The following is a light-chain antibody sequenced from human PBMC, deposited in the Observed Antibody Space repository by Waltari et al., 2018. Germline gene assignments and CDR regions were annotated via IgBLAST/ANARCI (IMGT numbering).Light chain of an antibody. CDR3: QQYYSPPLT. V-gene: IGKV4-1*01. Sequence: DIVMTQSPDSLAVSLGERATINCTASQTILSSSNNKNALAWYQQKPGHPPKLLIYWASTRTSGVPGRFSGRGSETDFTLTISRLQADDVAVYYCQQYYSPPLTFGGGTKVEIK. J-gene: IGKJ4*01. CDR1: QTILSSSNNKNA. CDR2: WAS.